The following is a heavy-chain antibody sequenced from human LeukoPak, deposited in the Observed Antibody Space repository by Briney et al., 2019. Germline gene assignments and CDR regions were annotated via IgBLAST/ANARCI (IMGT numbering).Heavy chain of an antibody. D-gene: IGHD6-13*01. CDR1: GYSFTSYW. J-gene: IGHJ4*02. CDR2: IYPGDSDT. V-gene: IGHV5-51*01. Sequence: GESLKISCKGSGYSFTSYWIGWVRQMPGKGLEWMGIIYPGDSDTRYSPSFQGQVTISADKSISTAYLQWSSLKASDTAMYYCASLNGYSSSWYYFDYWGQGALVTVSS. CDR3: ASLNGYSSSWYYFDY.